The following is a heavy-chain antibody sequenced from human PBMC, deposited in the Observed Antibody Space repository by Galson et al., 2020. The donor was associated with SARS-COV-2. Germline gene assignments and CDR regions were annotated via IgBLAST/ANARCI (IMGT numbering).Heavy chain of an antibody. CDR2: IYWDDDK. D-gene: IGHD5-18*01. V-gene: IGHV2-5*02. Sequence: KMSGPTLVKPTQTLTLTCTFSGFSLSTSGVGVGWIRQPPGKALEWLALIYWDDDKRYSPSLKSRLTITKDTSKNQVVLTMTNMDPVDTASYYCAHLYSYGYGYYFDYWGQGTLVTVSS. CDR1: GFSLSTSGVG. J-gene: IGHJ4*02. CDR3: AHLYSYGYGYYFDY.